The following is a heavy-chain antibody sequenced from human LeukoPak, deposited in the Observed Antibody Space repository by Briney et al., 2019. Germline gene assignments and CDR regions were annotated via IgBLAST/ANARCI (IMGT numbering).Heavy chain of an antibody. CDR3: ARGPRSSDWYSIDY. CDR1: GGSISSYY. D-gene: IGHD6-19*01. Sequence: PSETLSLTCTVSGGSISSYYWSWIRQPPGKGLEWIGNIYNSGGTNYNPSLKSRVTTSVDTSKNQFSLKLTSVTAADTAVYYCARGPRSSDWYSIDYWGRGTLVTVSS. V-gene: IGHV4-59*01. J-gene: IGHJ4*02. CDR2: IYNSGGT.